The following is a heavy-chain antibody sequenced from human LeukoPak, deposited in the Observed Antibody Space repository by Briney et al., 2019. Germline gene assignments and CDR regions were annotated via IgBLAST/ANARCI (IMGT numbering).Heavy chain of an antibody. D-gene: IGHD6-19*01. CDR1: GGSISRHY. CDR3: ARVLTAVAGPYYFDF. J-gene: IGHJ4*02. V-gene: IGHV4-4*07. CDR2: IYSSGNT. Sequence: SETLSLTCTGSGGSISRHYWSWIRQPAGKGLEWIGRIYSSGNTNYNPSLNSRVTMSVDTSKNQFSLKLTSVTAADTAVYYCARVLTAVAGPYYFDFWGQGTLVTVSS.